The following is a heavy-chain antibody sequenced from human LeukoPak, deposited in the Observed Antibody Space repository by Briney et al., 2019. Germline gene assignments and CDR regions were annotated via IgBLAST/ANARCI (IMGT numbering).Heavy chain of an antibody. Sequence: GASVKVSCKASRYTFTSYDINWVRQATGQGLEWMGWMNPNSGNTGYAQKFQGRVTMTRNTSISTAYMELSSLRSEDTAVYYCARGHDYGDYLLYYYYYYYMDVWGKGTTVTVSS. CDR1: RYTFTSYD. D-gene: IGHD4-17*01. CDR2: MNPNSGNT. CDR3: ARGHDYGDYLLYYYYYYYMDV. J-gene: IGHJ6*03. V-gene: IGHV1-8*01.